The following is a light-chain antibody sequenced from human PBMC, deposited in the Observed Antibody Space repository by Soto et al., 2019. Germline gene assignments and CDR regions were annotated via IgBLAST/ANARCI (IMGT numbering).Light chain of an antibody. CDR2: ANT. CDR3: QSYDSSLSGYV. Sequence: QSVLTQPPSVSGAPGQRVTISCTGSSSNIGPTYDVHWYQQLPGTAPKLLIYANTNRPSGVPDRFSGSKSGTSASLAITGLQAEDEADYFCQSYDSSLSGYVFGTGNKVTVL. J-gene: IGLJ1*01. CDR1: SSNIGPTYD. V-gene: IGLV1-40*01.